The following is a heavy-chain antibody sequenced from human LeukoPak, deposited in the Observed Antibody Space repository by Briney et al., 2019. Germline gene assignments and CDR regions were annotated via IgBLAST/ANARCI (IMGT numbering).Heavy chain of an antibody. CDR1: GLSVSSNY. J-gene: IGHJ5*02. D-gene: IGHD4/OR15-4a*01. CDR3: ARDLTTGSNWFDP. V-gene: IGHV3-21*01. Sequence: GGSLRLSCAASGLSVSSNYMSWVRQAPGKGLEWVSSISSSSSYIYYADSVRGRFTISRDNAKNSLYLQMNSLRAEDTAVYYCARDLTTGSNWFDPWGQGTLVTVSS. CDR2: ISSSSSYI.